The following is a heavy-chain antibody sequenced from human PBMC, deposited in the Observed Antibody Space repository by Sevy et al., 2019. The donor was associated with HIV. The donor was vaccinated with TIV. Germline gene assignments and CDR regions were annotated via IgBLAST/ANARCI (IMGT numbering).Heavy chain of an antibody. CDR2: IWYDGSNK. V-gene: IGHV3-33*01. D-gene: IGHD6-6*01. CDR1: GFTFSSYG. J-gene: IGHJ6*02. Sequence: GGSLRLSSEVFGFTFSSYGMHWVRQAPGKGLEWVAVIWYDGSNKYYADSVKGRFTISRDNTKNTLHLQMNSLRAEDTAVYYCARGKAALPGYYYGMDVWGQGTTVTVSS. CDR3: ARGKAALPGYYYGMDV.